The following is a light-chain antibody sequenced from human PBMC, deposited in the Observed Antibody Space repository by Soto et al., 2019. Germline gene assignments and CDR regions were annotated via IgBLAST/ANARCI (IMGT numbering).Light chain of an antibody. Sequence: EIVMTQSPATLSVSPGERATLSCRASQSVRRHVAWYQQKPGQAPRLLIYDAFTRATGVPDNFSGSGSGTEFTTPISSLQSEDYAVYYCQQYNDWPPYTFGQGTKLEIK. CDR2: DAF. J-gene: IGKJ2*01. CDR3: QQYNDWPPYT. V-gene: IGKV3-15*01. CDR1: QSVRRH.